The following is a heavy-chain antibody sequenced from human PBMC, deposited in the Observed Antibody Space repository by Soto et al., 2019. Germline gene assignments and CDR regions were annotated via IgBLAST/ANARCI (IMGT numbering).Heavy chain of an antibody. J-gene: IGHJ6*04. Sequence: GGSLILSCAASGFTFISYAMSWVRQAPGKGLEWVSAISGSGGSTYYADSVKGWFTISRDNSKNTLYLQMNSLRAEDTAVYYCATDRGLYLGYCSSTSCSLDVWGKGTTVSVSS. CDR1: GFTFISYA. V-gene: IGHV3-23*01. D-gene: IGHD2-2*01. CDR2: ISGSGGST. CDR3: ATDRGLYLGYCSSTSCSLDV.